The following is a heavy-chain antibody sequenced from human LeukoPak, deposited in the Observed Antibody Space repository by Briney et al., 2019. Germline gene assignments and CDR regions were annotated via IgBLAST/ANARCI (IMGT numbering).Heavy chain of an antibody. J-gene: IGHJ5*02. CDR2: IFKNGNT. V-gene: IGHV4-39*01. Sequence: SDTLSLICSLFGHSISTPGYFWPSIRRSPAGGVEWIGSIFKNGNTFYDMSLKSRVTISVDTSKNEFYLNLAAVTAADTAVYFCAGTGIRNWFDPWGQGILVTVSS. CDR1: GHSISTPGYF. CDR3: AGTGIRNWFDP. D-gene: IGHD1-14*01.